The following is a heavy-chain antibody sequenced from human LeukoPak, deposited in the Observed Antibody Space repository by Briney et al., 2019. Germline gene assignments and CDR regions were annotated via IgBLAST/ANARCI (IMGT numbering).Heavy chain of an antibody. CDR3: ARRAGEYSHPYDY. D-gene: IGHD4-17*01. V-gene: IGHV3-53*01. J-gene: IGHJ4*02. Sequence: GGSLRLSCTVSGFTVSINSMSWVRQAPGKGLEWVSFIYSGGNTHYSDSVKGRFTISRDNSKNTLYLQMNSLRAEDTAVYYCARRAGEYSHPYDYWDQGTLVTVSS. CDR2: IYSGGNT. CDR1: GFTVSINS.